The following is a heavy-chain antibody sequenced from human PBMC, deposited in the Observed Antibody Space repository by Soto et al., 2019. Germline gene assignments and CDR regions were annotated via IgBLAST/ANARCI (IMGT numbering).Heavy chain of an antibody. CDR2: ISAYNGNT. Sequence: GASVKVSCKASGYTFTSYGISWVRQAPGQGLEWMGWISAYNGNTNYAQKLQGRVTMTTDTSTSTAYMELRSLRSDDTAVYYCAVSYGSGSYYSYFDYWGQGTLVTVSS. D-gene: IGHD3-10*01. J-gene: IGHJ4*02. CDR3: AVSYGSGSYYSYFDY. CDR1: GYTFTSYG. V-gene: IGHV1-18*01.